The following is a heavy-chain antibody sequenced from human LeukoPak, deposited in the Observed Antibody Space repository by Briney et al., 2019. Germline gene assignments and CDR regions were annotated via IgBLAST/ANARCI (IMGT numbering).Heavy chain of an antibody. CDR2: ISAYNGNT. CDR1: GYTFTSYD. D-gene: IGHD2-2*01. V-gene: IGHV1-18*01. Sequence: GASVKVSCKASGYTFTSYDINWVRQATGQGLEWMGWISAYNGNTNYAQKLQGRVTMTTDTSTSTAYMELRSLRSDDTAVYYCARDIGQLPQYYHYYMDVWGKGTTVTVSS. CDR3: ARDIGQLPQYYHYYMDV. J-gene: IGHJ6*03.